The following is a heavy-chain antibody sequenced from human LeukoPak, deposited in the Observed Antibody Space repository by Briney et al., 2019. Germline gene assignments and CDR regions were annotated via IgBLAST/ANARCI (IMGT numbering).Heavy chain of an antibody. CDR1: GGSISSGGYS. V-gene: IGHV4-30-2*01. D-gene: IGHD5-18*01. Sequence: PSETLSLTCAVSGGSISSGGYSWSWIRQPPGKGLEWIGYIYHSGSTYYNPSLKSRVTISVDRSKNQFSLKLSSVTAADTAVYYCARHPYSYGYRVYAFDIWGQGTMVTVSS. CDR3: ARHPYSYGYRVYAFDI. CDR2: IYHSGST. J-gene: IGHJ3*02.